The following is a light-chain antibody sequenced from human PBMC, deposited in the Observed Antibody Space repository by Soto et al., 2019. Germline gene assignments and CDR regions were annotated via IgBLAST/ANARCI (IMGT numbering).Light chain of an antibody. Sequence: ASHSVNSLLAWYQQRPGKAPKLLIYDASSMESGVPSRFSGSGSGTEFTLTISSLEPDDFAIYYCQQYNSYPWTFGQGTKVDIK. CDR2: DAS. CDR1: HSVNSL. CDR3: QQYNSYPWT. J-gene: IGKJ1*01. V-gene: IGKV1-5*01.